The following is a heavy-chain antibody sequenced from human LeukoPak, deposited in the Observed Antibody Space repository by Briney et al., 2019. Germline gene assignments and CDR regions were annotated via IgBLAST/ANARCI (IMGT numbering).Heavy chain of an antibody. V-gene: IGHV4-59*01. D-gene: IGHD2-15*01. Sequence: SESLSLTCTVSGDSMISYYWSWIRQLPGKGLEWIGYIYCTGTTNYNPSLRSRVIISVDTSRNQFSLRLNSVTAADTAVYYCARLLPNTLPGLPYNYHYLDVWGKGTTVAVSS. CDR1: GDSMISYY. CDR3: ARLLPNTLPGLPYNYHYLDV. J-gene: IGHJ6*03. CDR2: IYCTGTT.